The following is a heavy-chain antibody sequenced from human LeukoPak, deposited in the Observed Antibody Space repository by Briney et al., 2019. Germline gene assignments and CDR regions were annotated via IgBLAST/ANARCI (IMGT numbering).Heavy chain of an antibody. CDR2: ISGSGGST. CDR3: AKEHNILQGPPMVRGVRSY. Sequence: GGSLRLSCAASGFTFSSYAMSWVRQAPGKGLEWVSAISGSGGSTYYADSVKGRFTISRDNSKNTLYLQMNSLRAEDTAVYYCAKEHNILQGPPMVRGVRSYWGQGTLVTVSS. CDR1: GFTFSSYA. J-gene: IGHJ4*02. V-gene: IGHV3-23*01. D-gene: IGHD3-10*01.